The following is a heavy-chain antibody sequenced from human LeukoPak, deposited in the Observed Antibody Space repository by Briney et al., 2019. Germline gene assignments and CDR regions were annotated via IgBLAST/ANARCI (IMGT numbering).Heavy chain of an antibody. V-gene: IGHV3-33*01. CDR1: GSTFSSYG. J-gene: IGHJ4*02. CDR2: TWDDGSNK. CDR3: ARDHCSSTSCYVWSY. D-gene: IGHD2-2*01. Sequence: GGSLRLSCAASGSTFSSYGMHWVRQAPGKGLEWVAITWDDGSNKYYADSVKGRFTISRDNSKNTLFLQMNNLRAEDTAVYYCARDHCSSTSCYVWSYWGQGTLVTVSS.